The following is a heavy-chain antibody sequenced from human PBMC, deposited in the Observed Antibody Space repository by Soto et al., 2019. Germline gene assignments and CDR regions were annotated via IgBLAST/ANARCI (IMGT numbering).Heavy chain of an antibody. CDR2: MYYSGRT. CDR3: ARGQISYGSLDAFDM. CDR1: GGSISTNY. D-gene: IGHD5-18*01. Sequence: SETLSLTCTVSGGSISTNYWSWIRQSPGKGLEWIGYMYYSGRTNYNPSLKSRLTMSVDTSKNQFSLKLSSVTAADTAVYYCARGQISYGSLDAFDMWGQGTMVTVSS. V-gene: IGHV4-59*01. J-gene: IGHJ3*02.